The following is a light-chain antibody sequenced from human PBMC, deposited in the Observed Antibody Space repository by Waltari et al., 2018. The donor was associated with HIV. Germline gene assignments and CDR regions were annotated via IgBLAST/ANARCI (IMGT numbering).Light chain of an antibody. J-gene: IGLJ1*01. CDR2: DVS. V-gene: IGLV2-14*03. Sequence: QSALTQPASVSGSPGQSITISCTGTSNPIGSSNYASWHQQHPGEAPKLIIHDVSDRPSGISNRFSGSKSGNTASLTISGLQTEDEADYYCSSYTSSITYVFGSGTRVTVL. CDR3: SSYTSSITYV. CDR1: SNPIGSSNY.